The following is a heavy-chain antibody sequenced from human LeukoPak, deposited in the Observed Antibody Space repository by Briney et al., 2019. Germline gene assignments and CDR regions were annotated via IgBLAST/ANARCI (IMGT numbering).Heavy chain of an antibody. J-gene: IGHJ4*02. Sequence: ASVKVSCKASGYTFTSYGISWVRQAPGQGLEWMGWISAYNGNTNYARKLQGRVTMTTDTSTSTAYMELRSLRSDDTAVYYCARASIVGARGDFDYWGQGTLVTVSS. CDR2: ISAYNGNT. D-gene: IGHD1-26*01. CDR1: GYTFTSYG. V-gene: IGHV1-18*01. CDR3: ARASIVGARGDFDY.